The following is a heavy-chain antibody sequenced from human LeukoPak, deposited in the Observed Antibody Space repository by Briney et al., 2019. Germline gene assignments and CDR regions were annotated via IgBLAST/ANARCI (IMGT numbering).Heavy chain of an antibody. CDR3: AGGLVVVAAHWGYYLDY. V-gene: IGHV3-53*01. CDR2: IYSGGST. CDR1: GFTVSSNY. D-gene: IGHD2-15*01. J-gene: IGHJ4*02. Sequence: GGSLRLSCAASGFTVSSNYMSWVRQAPGKGLEWVSVIYSGGSTYYADSVKGRFTISRDNSKNTLYLQMNSLRAEDTAVYYCAGGLVVVAAHWGYYLDYWGQGTLVTVSS.